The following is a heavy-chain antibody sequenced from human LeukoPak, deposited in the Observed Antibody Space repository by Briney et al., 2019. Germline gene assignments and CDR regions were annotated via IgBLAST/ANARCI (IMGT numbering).Heavy chain of an antibody. V-gene: IGHV4-59*01. J-gene: IGHJ5*02. CDR2: ISDSGST. CDR1: GDSISTYN. D-gene: IGHD4-17*01. CDR3: ARVEYGDYGWFDP. Sequence: SETLSLTCTVSGDSISTYNWTWIRQPPGKGLEWIGYISDSGSTNYSPSLKSRVTISLDTSKNQFSLNLISLTAADTAAYYCARVEYGDYGWFDPWGQGTLVTVSS.